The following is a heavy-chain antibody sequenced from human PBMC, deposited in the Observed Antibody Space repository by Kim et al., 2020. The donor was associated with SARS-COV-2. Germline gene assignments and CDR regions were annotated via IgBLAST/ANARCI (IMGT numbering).Heavy chain of an antibody. J-gene: IGHJ4*02. Sequence: STYYANSVKGRFTISRDNSRNMLYLQMGSLRAEDMAVYYCARRYNFGYDFWDQGTLVTVSS. V-gene: IGHV3-64*01. CDR2: ST. D-gene: IGHD5-18*01. CDR3: ARRYNFGYDF.